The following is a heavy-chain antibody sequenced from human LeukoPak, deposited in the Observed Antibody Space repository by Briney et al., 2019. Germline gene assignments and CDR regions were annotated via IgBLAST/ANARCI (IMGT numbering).Heavy chain of an antibody. J-gene: IGHJ4*02. Sequence: GASVKVSCKASGYTFTGYYMHWVRQAPGQGLEWMGWINPNSGGTNYAQKFQGRVTMTRDTSISTAYMELSRLRSDDTAVYHCARTTPRERLLWFGESSHFDYWGQGTLVTVSS. CDR2: INPNSGGT. CDR3: ARTTPRERLLWFGESSHFDY. CDR1: GYTFTGYY. V-gene: IGHV1-2*02. D-gene: IGHD3-10*01.